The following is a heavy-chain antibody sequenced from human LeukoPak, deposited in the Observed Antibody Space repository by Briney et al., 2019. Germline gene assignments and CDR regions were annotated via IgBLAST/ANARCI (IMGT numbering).Heavy chain of an antibody. D-gene: IGHD6-19*01. CDR2: ISSSGSTI. CDR3: ARDSSGWYHWFDP. V-gene: IGHV3-11*04. J-gene: IGHJ5*02. CDR1: GFTFSDYY. Sequence: AGGSLRLSCAASGFTFSDYYMNWIRQAPGKGLEWVSYISSSGSTIYYADSVKGRFTISRDNAKNSLYLQMNSLRAEDTAVYYCARDSSGWYHWFDPWGQGTLVTVSS.